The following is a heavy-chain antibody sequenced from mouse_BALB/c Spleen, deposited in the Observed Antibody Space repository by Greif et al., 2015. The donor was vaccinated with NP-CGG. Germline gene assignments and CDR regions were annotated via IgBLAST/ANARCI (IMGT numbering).Heavy chain of an antibody. CDR1: GFSLTSYG. V-gene: IGHV2-9*02. J-gene: IGHJ4*01. D-gene: IGHD1-1*01. CDR2: IWAGGST. CDR3: ARDGYGSSYDYAMDY. Sequence: VQLVESGPGLVAPSQSLSITCTVSGFSLTSYGVHWVRQPPGKGLEWLGVIWAGGSTNYNSALMSRLSISKDNSKSQVFLKMNSLQTDDTAMYYCARDGYGSSYDYAMDYWGQGTSVTVSS.